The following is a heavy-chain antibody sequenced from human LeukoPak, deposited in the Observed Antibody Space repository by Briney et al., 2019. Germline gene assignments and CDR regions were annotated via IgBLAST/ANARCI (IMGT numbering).Heavy chain of an antibody. Sequence: AGSLRLSCAASGFTFSSYAMHWVRQAPGKGLEWVAVISYDGSNKYYADSVKGRFTISRDNSKNTLYLQMNSLRAEDTAVYYCARDLNGYSRTFDPWGQGTLVTVSS. V-gene: IGHV3-30*04. CDR1: GFTFSSYA. J-gene: IGHJ5*02. CDR3: ARDLNGYSRTFDP. CDR2: ISYDGSNK. D-gene: IGHD6-13*01.